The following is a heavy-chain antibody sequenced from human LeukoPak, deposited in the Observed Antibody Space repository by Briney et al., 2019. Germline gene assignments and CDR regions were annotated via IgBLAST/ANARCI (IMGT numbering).Heavy chain of an antibody. D-gene: IGHD3-10*01. J-gene: IGHJ5*02. CDR3: ARDRGGGWFDP. Sequence: PSETLSLTCTVSDGPISSGSYYLSWIRQPAGRGLEWIGRIYTSGSTNYNPSLKSRVTISVDTSKNQFSLKLSSVTAADTAVYYCARDRGGGWFDPWGQGTLVTVSS. CDR2: IYTSGST. CDR1: DGPISSGSYY. V-gene: IGHV4-61*02.